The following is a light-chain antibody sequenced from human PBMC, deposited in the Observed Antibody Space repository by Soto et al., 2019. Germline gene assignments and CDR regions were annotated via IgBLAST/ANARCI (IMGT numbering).Light chain of an antibody. J-gene: IGKJ4*01. V-gene: IGKV3-20*01. CDR2: GAS. CDR3: QQYGSSPRVT. Sequence: EIVLTQFQPPMLFPPGEGPTSSGGPIRGLTTSYLAWYQQKPGQAPRLLIYGASSRATGIPDRFSGSGSGTDFTLTISRLEPEDFAVYYCQQYGSSPRVTFGGGTKVEIK. CDR1: RGLTTSY.